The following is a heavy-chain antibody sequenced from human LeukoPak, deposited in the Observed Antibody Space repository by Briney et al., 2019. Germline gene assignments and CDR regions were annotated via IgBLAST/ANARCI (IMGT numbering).Heavy chain of an antibody. V-gene: IGHV1-8*03. CDR2: MNPNSGNT. Sequence: ASVKVSCKASGYTFTSYDINWVRQATGQGLEWMGWMNPNSGNTGYAQKFQGRVTITRNTSISTAYMELSSLRSEDTAVYYCARGLLGSGSYYNPNYYMDVWGKGTTVTVSS. CDR1: GYTFTSYD. CDR3: ARGLLGSGSYYNPNYYMDV. D-gene: IGHD3-10*01. J-gene: IGHJ6*03.